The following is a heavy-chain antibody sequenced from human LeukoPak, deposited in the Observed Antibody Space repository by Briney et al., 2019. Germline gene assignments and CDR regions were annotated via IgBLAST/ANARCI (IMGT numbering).Heavy chain of an antibody. CDR2: MNPTSGDT. D-gene: IGHD3-16*01. Sequence: ASVKVSCKASGYTFTGHHIHWVRQAPGQGLEWMGWMNPTSGDTYYAQKFQGRVTMTRDTSLSTAYMELSSLRSDDTAVYYCARETFSPPPLYYYYVDVWGEGTTVAVSS. V-gene: IGHV1-2*02. CDR3: ARETFSPPPLYYYYVDV. J-gene: IGHJ6*03. CDR1: GYTFTGHH.